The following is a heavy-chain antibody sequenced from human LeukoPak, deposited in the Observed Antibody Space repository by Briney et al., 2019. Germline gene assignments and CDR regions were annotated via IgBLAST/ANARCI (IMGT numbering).Heavy chain of an antibody. CDR2: INPNSGGT. D-gene: IGHD3-3*01. CDR1: GYTFTGYY. CDR3: ARAFTIFGVVIKTRAFDI. Sequence: EASVKVSCKASGYTFTGYYMHWVRQAPGQGLEWMGWINPNSGGTNYAQKFQGRVTMTRDTSISTAYMELSRLRSDDTAVYYCARAFTIFGVVIKTRAFDIWGQGTMVTVSS. V-gene: IGHV1-2*02. J-gene: IGHJ3*02.